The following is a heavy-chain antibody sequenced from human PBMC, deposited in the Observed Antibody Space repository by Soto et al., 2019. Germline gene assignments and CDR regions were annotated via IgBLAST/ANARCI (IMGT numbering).Heavy chain of an antibody. D-gene: IGHD4-17*01. CDR2: ISAYNGNT. V-gene: IGHV1-18*01. CDR3: ARDLRRYGDPSPFDY. Sequence: QVPLVQSGAEVKKPGASVKVSCKASGYTFTSYGLRWVRQAPGQGLEWMGWISAYNGNTNYAQKLQGRVTMTTDTSTSTAYMELRSLRSDDKAVYSCARDLRRYGDPSPFDYCGHGTLVTVSS. CDR1: GYTFTSYG. J-gene: IGHJ4*01.